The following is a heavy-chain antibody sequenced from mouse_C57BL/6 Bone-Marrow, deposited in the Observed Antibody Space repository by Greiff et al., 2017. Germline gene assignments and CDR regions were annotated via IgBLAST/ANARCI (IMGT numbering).Heavy chain of an antibody. CDR1: GYAFSSSW. Sequence: VKVVESGPELVKPGASVKISCKASGYAFSSSWMNWVKQRPGKGLEWIGRIYPGDGDTNYNGKFKGKATLTADKSSSTAYMQLSSLTSEDSAVYFCARGGLYWGQGTTLTVSS. CDR3: ARGGLY. J-gene: IGHJ2*01. CDR2: IYPGDGDT. V-gene: IGHV1-82*01.